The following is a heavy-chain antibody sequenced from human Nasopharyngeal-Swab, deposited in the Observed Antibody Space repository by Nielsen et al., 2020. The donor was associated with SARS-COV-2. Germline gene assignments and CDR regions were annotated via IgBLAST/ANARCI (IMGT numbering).Heavy chain of an antibody. CDR1: GFTFSSYA. D-gene: IGHD2-2*01. Sequence: GSLKISCAASGFTFSSYAMSWVRQAPGKGLEWVSAISGSGGSTYYADSVKGRFTISRDNSKNTLYLQMNSLRAEDTAVYYCAKVRVPGRVSRNLYYFDYWGQGTLVTVSS. V-gene: IGHV3-23*01. CDR3: AKVRVPGRVSRNLYYFDY. CDR2: ISGSGGST. J-gene: IGHJ4*02.